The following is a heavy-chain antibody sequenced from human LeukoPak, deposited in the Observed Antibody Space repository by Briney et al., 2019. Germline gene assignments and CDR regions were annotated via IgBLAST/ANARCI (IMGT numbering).Heavy chain of an antibody. CDR2: VRYSGST. J-gene: IGHJ4*02. CDR1: GGSISSYS. V-gene: IGHV4-59*01. CDR3: AREGYSYGLTYFDY. D-gene: IGHD5-18*01. Sequence: SETLSLTCTVSGGSISSYSRTWIRQPPGKGLEWIGYVRYSGSTNHNPSLKSRVTISVDTSKNQFSLKLSSVTAADTAVYYCAREGYSYGLTYFDYWGQGTLVTVSS.